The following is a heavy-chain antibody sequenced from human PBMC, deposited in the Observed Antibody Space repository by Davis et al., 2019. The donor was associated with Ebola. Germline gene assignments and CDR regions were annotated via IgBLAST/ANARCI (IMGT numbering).Heavy chain of an antibody. CDR2: IDPDGRSA. J-gene: IGHJ4*02. CDR3: ARDFDFWSNY. Sequence: PGGSLSLSCAASEFAFSSYWMHWVRQGPGKGLVWVSRIDPDGRSAHYADSVKGRFTISRDNAKNTLFLQMNSLRAEDTAVYYCARDFDFWSNYWGQGTLVTVSS. D-gene: IGHD3-3*01. CDR1: EFAFSSYW. V-gene: IGHV3-74*01.